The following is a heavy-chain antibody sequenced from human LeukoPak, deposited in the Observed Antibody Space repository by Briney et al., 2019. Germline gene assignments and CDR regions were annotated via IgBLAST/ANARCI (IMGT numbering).Heavy chain of an antibody. CDR1: GGSISSGGYY. CDR3: ARSGTVTTWNY. J-gene: IGHJ4*02. Sequence: TPSETLSLTCTVSGGSISSGGYYWSWIRQHPGKGLEWIGCIHYSGTTYYHPSLTSRVAISVDTSKNQFSLKLSSVTAADTAVYYCARSGTVTTWNYWGQGTLVTVSS. D-gene: IGHD4-17*01. CDR2: IHYSGTT. V-gene: IGHV4-31*03.